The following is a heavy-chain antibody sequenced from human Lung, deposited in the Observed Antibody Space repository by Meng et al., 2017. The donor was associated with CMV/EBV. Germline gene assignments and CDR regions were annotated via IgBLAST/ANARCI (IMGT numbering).Heavy chain of an antibody. D-gene: IGHD1-26*01. J-gene: IGHJ4*02. Sequence: EVQLVESGGGLVQPGGSLRLSWAVSGFTLSRYWMHWVRQAPGKGLEWVSRIDSDGRDITYADSVRGRFTISRDDAKNTLYLQMNSLRVEDTAVYYCARGVAESLGWEMGYWGQGTLVTVSS. V-gene: IGHV3-74*03. CDR1: GFTLSRYW. CDR2: IDSDGRDI. CDR3: ARGVAESLGWEMGY.